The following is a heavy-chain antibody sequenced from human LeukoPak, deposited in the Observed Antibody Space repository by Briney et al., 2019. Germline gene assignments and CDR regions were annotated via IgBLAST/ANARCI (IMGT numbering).Heavy chain of an antibody. CDR2: IKQDGSEK. Sequence: GGSLRLSCAASGFTFSSYWVSWVRQAPGKGLEWVANIKQDGSEKYYVDSVKGRFTISRDNAKNSLYLQMNSLRAEDTAVYYCARDDTGKDDAFDIWGQGTMVTVSS. V-gene: IGHV3-7*01. CDR3: ARDDTGKDDAFDI. CDR1: GFTFSSYW. J-gene: IGHJ3*02.